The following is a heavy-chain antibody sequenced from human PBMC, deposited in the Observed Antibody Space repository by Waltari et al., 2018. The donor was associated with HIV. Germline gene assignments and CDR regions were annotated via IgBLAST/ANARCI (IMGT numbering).Heavy chain of an antibody. CDR3: TSGGVGSTEDFYYGMDV. Sequence: QLHLPQSGPGLVNPSETLSLSCTVPGGSISRRNYYWGWTRQPPGMGLEWIGSMYYSGSTYYNPSLKSRVTVSVDTSRNQFSLKLYSVTAADTAVYYCTSGGVGSTEDFYYGMDVWGQGTTVTVSS. D-gene: IGHD3-16*01. CDR1: GGSISRRNYY. CDR2: MYYSGST. J-gene: IGHJ6*02. V-gene: IGHV4-39*01.